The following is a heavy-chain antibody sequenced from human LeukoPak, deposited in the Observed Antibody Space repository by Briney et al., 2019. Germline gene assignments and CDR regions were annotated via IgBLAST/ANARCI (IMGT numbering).Heavy chain of an antibody. CDR3: ARGVAVAGRGFDY. CDR1: GGSFSGYY. D-gene: IGHD6-19*01. J-gene: IGHJ4*02. V-gene: IGHV4-34*01. CDR2: INHSGST. Sequence: PSETLSLTCAVYGGSFSGYYWSWIRQPPGKGLEWIGQINHSGSTNYNPSLKSRVTISVDMSKNQFSLKLSSVTAADTAVYYCARGVAVAGRGFDYWGQGTLVTVSS.